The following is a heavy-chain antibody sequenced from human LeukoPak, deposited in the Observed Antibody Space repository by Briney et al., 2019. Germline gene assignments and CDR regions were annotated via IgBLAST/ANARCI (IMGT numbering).Heavy chain of an antibody. D-gene: IGHD1-14*01. V-gene: IGHV3-48*01. Sequence: GGSLRLSCAASGFTFSSYSMNWVRQAPGKGLEWVSYISSSSSTIYYADYADSVKGRFTISRDNAKNSLYLQMNSLRGEDTAVYYCARGPDIIAGGYWGQGTLVTVSS. CDR1: GFTFSSYS. CDR3: ARGPDIIAGGY. J-gene: IGHJ4*02. CDR2: ISSSSSTI.